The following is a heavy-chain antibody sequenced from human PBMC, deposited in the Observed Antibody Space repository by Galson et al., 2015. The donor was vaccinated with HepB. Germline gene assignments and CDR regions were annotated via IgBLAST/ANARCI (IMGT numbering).Heavy chain of an antibody. Sequence: ETLSLTCAVYGGSFSGYYWSWIRQPPGKGLEWIGEINYSGSTNYNPSLKSRVTISVDTSKNQFSLKLSSVTAADTAVYYCARVRGEGTINYYDNSGLTYWGQGTLVTVSS. V-gene: IGHV4-34*01. D-gene: IGHD3-22*01. CDR3: ARVRGEGTINYYDNSGLTY. J-gene: IGHJ4*02. CDR1: GGSFSGYY. CDR2: INYSGST.